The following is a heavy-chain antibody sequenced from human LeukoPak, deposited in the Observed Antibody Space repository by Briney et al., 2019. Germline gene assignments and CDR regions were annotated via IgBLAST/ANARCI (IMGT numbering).Heavy chain of an antibody. V-gene: IGHV1-2*02. Sequence: VSVKVSCKASGYTFTGYYMHWVRQAPGQGLEWMGWINPNSGGTNYAQKFQGRVTMTRDTSISTAYMELSRLRSDDTAVYYCARGNFSSSWIDYWGQGTLVTVSS. CDR2: INPNSGGT. D-gene: IGHD6-13*01. CDR1: GYTFTGYY. CDR3: ARGNFSSSWIDY. J-gene: IGHJ4*02.